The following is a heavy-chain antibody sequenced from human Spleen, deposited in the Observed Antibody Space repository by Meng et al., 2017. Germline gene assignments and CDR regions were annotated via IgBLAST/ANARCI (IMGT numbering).Heavy chain of an antibody. CDR1: GYNFPDYY. CDR3: ARDEDISAAGKLFGDY. CDR2: IDPKSGDT. Sequence: GERVQSGAEVKKPGASVKVSCKPSGYNFPDYYIPWVRRAPGQGLEWMGRIDPKSGDTHYAQKFQGRVTMTGDTSIGTAYMELRGLTSDDTAMYYCARDEDISAAGKLFGDYWGQGTLVTVSS. V-gene: IGHV1-2*06. J-gene: IGHJ4*02. D-gene: IGHD6-13*01.